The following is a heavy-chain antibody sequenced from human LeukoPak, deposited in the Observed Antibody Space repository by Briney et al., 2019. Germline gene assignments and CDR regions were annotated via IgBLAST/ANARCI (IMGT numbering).Heavy chain of an antibody. CDR2: IHQSGST. D-gene: IGHD3-16*02. Sequence: SETLSLTCTVSGGSISNYYWSWIRRPPGKGLEWIGNIHQSGSTNYNPSLKSRVTISVDASKNQFSLKLSSVTAADTAVYYCARGRSLFDPWGQGTLVTVSS. CDR1: GGSISNYY. V-gene: IGHV4-59*01. J-gene: IGHJ5*02. CDR3: ARGRSLFDP.